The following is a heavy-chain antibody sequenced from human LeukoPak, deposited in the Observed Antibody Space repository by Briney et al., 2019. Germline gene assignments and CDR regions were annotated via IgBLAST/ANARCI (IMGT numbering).Heavy chain of an antibody. V-gene: IGHV3-53*01. J-gene: IGHJ4*02. CDR2: FYSGGST. Sequence: PGGSLRLSCAASGFTVSSNYMSWVRQAPGKGLEWVSVFYSGGSTYYADSVKGRFTISRDNSKNTLYLQMNSLRAEDTAVYYCARENRMTVVGYFDYWGQGTLVTVSS. D-gene: IGHD3-22*01. CDR1: GFTVSSNY. CDR3: ARENRMTVVGYFDY.